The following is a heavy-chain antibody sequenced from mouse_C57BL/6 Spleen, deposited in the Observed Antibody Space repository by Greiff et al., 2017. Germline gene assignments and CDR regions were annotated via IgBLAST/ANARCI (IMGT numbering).Heavy chain of an antibody. CDR1: GYTFTSYW. Sequence: VQLQQPGAELVRPGSSVKLSCKASGYTFTSYWMDWVKQRPGQGLEWIGNIYPSDSKTHSHQKFKDKATLTVDKSSSTAYMQLSSLTSEYSAVYFCASSNRYYFDYWGQGTTLTVSS. J-gene: IGHJ2*01. CDR3: ASSNRYYFDY. V-gene: IGHV1-61*01. D-gene: IGHD6-1*01. CDR2: IYPSDSKT.